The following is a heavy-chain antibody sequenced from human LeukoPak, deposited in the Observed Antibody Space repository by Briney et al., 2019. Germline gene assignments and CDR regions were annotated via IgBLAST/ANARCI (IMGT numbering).Heavy chain of an antibody. CDR1: GFTFSSYG. Sequence: PGGSLRLSCAASGFTFSSYGMHWVRQAPGKGLEWVAFIRYDGSNKYYADSVKGRFTISRDNSKNTLYLQMNSLRAEDTAVYYCAKDGYSGYDYYYYYYYMDVWGKGTTVTISS. CDR3: AKDGYSGYDYYYYYYYMDV. J-gene: IGHJ6*03. CDR2: IRYDGSNK. V-gene: IGHV3-30*02. D-gene: IGHD5-12*01.